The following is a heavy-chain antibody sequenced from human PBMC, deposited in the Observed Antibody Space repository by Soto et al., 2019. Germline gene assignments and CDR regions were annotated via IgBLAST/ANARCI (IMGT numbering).Heavy chain of an antibody. CDR3: ASASQYCSSTSCYTPYNYYGMDV. D-gene: IGHD2-2*02. J-gene: IGHJ6*02. CDR1: GYTFTSYA. V-gene: IGHV1-3*01. Sequence: ASVKVSCKASGYTFTSYAMHWVRQAPGQRLEWMGWINAGNGNTKYSQKFQGGVTITRDTSASTAYMELSSLRSEDTAVYYCASASQYCSSTSCYTPYNYYGMDVWGQGTTVTVTS. CDR2: INAGNGNT.